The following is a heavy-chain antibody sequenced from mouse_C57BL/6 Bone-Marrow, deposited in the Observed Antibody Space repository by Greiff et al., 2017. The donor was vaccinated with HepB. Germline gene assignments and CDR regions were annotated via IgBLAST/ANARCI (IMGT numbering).Heavy chain of an antibody. J-gene: IGHJ1*03. CDR1: GYSITSGYY. Sequence: EVKLQQSGPGLVKPSQSLSLTCSVTGYSITSGYYWNWIRQFPGNKLEWMGYISYDGSNNYNPSLKNRISITRDTSKNQFFLKLNSVTTEDTATYYCARGMGPHWYFDVWGTGTTVTVSS. CDR3: ARGMGPHWYFDV. D-gene: IGHD4-1*01. V-gene: IGHV3-6*01. CDR2: ISYDGSN.